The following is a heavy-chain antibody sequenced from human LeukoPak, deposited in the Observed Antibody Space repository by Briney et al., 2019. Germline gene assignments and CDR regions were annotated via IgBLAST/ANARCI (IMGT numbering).Heavy chain of an antibody. Sequence: GGAPKISWKGPGYRFTSYWIGRVPPMPGKGLGWGVIIYSGDSDTRFSPPFEGQVPIPADKSISTAYLQWSSLKASDTAMYYCAGHKLVGYSGFGYWGQGTLVTVSS. J-gene: IGHJ4*02. CDR3: AGHKLVGYSGFGY. V-gene: IGHV5-51*01. CDR2: IYSGDSDT. CDR1: GYRFTSYW. D-gene: IGHD1-26*01.